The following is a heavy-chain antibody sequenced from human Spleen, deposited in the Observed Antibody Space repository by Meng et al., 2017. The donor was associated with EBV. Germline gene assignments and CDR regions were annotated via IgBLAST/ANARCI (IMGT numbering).Heavy chain of an antibody. CDR2: IYYTGST. J-gene: IGHJ4*02. Sequence: QLQLQESGPGLVKPSETLSLTCTASYDSISSGTYYWGWIRQSPGKGLEWIGNIYYTGSTYYSPSLKSRVTISVDKSKNQFSLKLSSVSAADTAVYYCARQWEVRGPIDYWGQGTLVTVSS. CDR3: ARQWEVRGPIDY. CDR1: YDSISSGTYY. D-gene: IGHD1-26*01. V-gene: IGHV4-39*01.